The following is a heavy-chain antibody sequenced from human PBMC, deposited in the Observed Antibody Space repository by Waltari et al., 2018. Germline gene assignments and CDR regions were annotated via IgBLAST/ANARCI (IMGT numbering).Heavy chain of an antibody. J-gene: IGHJ4*02. CDR1: GGTFSSYT. Sequence: QVQLVQSGAEVKKPGSSVKVSCKASGGTFSSYTISWVRQAPGQGLEWMGRIIPSLGIANYAQKFQGRVTITADKSTSTAYMELSSLRSEDTAVYYCARCIAVGYFDYWGQGTLVTVSS. D-gene: IGHD6-19*01. CDR3: ARCIAVGYFDY. CDR2: IIPSLGIA. V-gene: IGHV1-69*02.